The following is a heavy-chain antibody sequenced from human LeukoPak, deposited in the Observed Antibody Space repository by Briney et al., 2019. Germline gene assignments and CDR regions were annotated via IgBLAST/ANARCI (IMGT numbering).Heavy chain of an antibody. CDR3: AARYCTNGVCYKGFDP. CDR2: IVVGSGNT. Sequence: SVKVSCKASGFTFTRSAMQWVRQARGQRLEGIGCIVVGSGNTNYAQKFQERVTITRDMSKSIDYMELSSLRSEDTPVYYCAARYCTNGVCYKGFDPWGQGTLVTVSS. V-gene: IGHV1-58*02. J-gene: IGHJ5*02. CDR1: GFTFTRSA. D-gene: IGHD2-8*01.